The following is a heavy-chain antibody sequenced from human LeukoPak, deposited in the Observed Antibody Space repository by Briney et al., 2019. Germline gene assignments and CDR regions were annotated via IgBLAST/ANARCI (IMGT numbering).Heavy chain of an antibody. V-gene: IGHV3-7*01. CDR2: MKYDGSEK. D-gene: IGHD6-13*01. CDR3: ARDIEAAGLFLDY. J-gene: IGHJ4*02. CDR1: GFTFSSYW. Sequence: PGGSLRLSCAASGFTFSSYWMSWVRQAPGEGLEWVANMKYDGSEKYYVDSVKGRFTISRDNAKNSLYLQMNSLRAEDAAVYYCARDIEAAGLFLDYWGQRNLVTVSP.